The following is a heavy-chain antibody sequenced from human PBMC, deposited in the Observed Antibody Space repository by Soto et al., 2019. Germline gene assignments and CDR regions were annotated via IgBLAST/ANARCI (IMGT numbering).Heavy chain of an antibody. J-gene: IGHJ4*02. CDR2: ISSSSSTI. CDR1: GFTFSSYS. D-gene: IGHD1-26*01. CDR3: ARAGGSYDD. V-gene: IGHV3-48*04. Sequence: GGSLRLSCAASGFTFSSYSMNWVRQAPGKGLEWVSYISSSSSTIYYADSVKGRFTISRDNAKNSLYLQMNSLRAEDTAVEYGARAGGSYDDWGQGTMVTVSS.